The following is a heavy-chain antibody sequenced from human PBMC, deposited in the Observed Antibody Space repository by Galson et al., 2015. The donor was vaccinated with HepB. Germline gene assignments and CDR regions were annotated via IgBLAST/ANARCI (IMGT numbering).Heavy chain of an antibody. CDR3: ARDQEPFLDWLLGLDV. J-gene: IGHJ6*02. V-gene: IGHV3-30*04. Sequence: SLRLSCAASGFAFNTYAMHWVRQAPGKGLEWVALITSDGSNKYYADSVKGRFNISRDNSKNTLFLQMNSPRVEDTAVYYCARDQEPFLDWLLGLDVWGQGTTVTVSS. D-gene: IGHD3/OR15-3a*01. CDR1: GFAFNTYA. CDR2: ITSDGSNK.